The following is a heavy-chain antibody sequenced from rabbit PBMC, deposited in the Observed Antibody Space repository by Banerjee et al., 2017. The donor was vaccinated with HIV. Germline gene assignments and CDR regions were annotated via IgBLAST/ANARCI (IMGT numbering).Heavy chain of an antibody. J-gene: IGHJ4*01. V-gene: IGHV1S43*01. Sequence: QEQLEESGGDLVKPEGSLTLTCTASGFDISSYYINWVRQAPGKGLEWIGIIYIGKGTIDYASWVNGRFTISSDNAQNTVDLKMNSLTAADTATYFRGRYAKTYFGLWGQGTLVTVS. D-gene: IGHD6-1*01. CDR3: GRYAKTYFGL. CDR2: IYIGKGTI. CDR1: GFDISSYY.